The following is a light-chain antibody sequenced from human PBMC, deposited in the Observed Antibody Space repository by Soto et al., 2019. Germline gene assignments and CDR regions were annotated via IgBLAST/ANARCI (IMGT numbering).Light chain of an antibody. CDR2: AAS. V-gene: IGKV1-9*01. Sequence: DIQVTQSPSSLSASVGDRVTITCRASQGISTYVAWYQQKPGKAPNLLIYAASTLQTGVPSRFSGSGSGTEFSLTISSLQPEDFATYYCQQLVTFGPGTKVDVK. CDR3: QQLVT. CDR1: QGISTY. J-gene: IGKJ3*01.